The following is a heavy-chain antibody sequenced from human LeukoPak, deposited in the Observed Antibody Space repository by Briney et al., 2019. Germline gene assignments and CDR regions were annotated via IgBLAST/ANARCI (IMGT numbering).Heavy chain of an antibody. CDR3: ARDKGDYDTSGSLFVF. V-gene: IGHV3-7*03. CDR1: GFMFSSNW. CDR2: IKQDGSEK. D-gene: IGHD3-22*01. Sequence: PGGSLRLSRAASGFMFSSNWMSWVRQVPRKGLEWVANIKQDGSEKYYVDSVKGRFTISRDNAKNSLYLQMNSLRAEDTAVYYCARDKGDYDTSGSLFVFGGQGTLVTVSS. J-gene: IGHJ4*02.